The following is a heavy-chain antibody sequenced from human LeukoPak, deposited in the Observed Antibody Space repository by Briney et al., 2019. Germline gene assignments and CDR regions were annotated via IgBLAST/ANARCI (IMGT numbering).Heavy chain of an antibody. V-gene: IGHV3-30*18. D-gene: IGHD2-8*01. CDR2: ISYDGSNK. J-gene: IGHJ4*02. Sequence: PGGSLRLSCAASGFTFSSYGMRWVRQAPGKGLEWVAVISYDGSNKYYADSVKGRFTISRDNSKNTLYLQMNSLRAEDTAVYYCAKDRLKLCMYYFDYWGQGTLVTVSS. CDR3: AKDRLKLCMYYFDY. CDR1: GFTFSSYG.